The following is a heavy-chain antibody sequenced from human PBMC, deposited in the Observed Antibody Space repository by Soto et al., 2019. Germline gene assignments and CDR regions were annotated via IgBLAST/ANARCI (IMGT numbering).Heavy chain of an antibody. CDR3: ARERGYSYGFYFDY. D-gene: IGHD5-18*01. CDR1: GFTFSSYW. CDR2: IKQDGSEK. Sequence: GGSLRLSCAASGFTFSSYWMSWVRQAPGKGLEWVANIKQDGSEKYYVDSVKGRFTISRDNAKNSLYLQMNSLRAEDTAVYYCARERGYSYGFYFDYWGQGTLVTVSS. J-gene: IGHJ4*02. V-gene: IGHV3-7*01.